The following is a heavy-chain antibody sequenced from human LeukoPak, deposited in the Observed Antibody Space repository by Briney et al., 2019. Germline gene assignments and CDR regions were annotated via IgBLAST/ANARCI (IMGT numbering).Heavy chain of an antibody. V-gene: IGHV4-59*01. J-gene: IGHJ5*02. CDR2: IYYSGST. CDR3: ARAPGRYSGYDS. CDR1: GGSISSYY. Sequence: SETLSLTCTVSGGSISSYYWSWIRQPPGKGLEWIGYIYYSGSTNYNPSLKSRVTISVDTSKNQFSLKLSSVTAADTAVYYCARAPGRYSGYDSWGQGTLVTVSS. D-gene: IGHD5-12*01.